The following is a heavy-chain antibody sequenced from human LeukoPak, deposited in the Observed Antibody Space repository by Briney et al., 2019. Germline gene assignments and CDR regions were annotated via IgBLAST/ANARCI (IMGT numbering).Heavy chain of an antibody. CDR3: ARGSPIAAAGPFDY. Sequence: PGGSLRLSCAASGFTFSSYWMSWVRQAPGKGLEWVANIKQDGSEKYYVDSVKGRFTISRDNAKNSLYLQMNSLRAEDTAVYYCARGSPIAAAGPFDYWGQGTLVTVSS. D-gene: IGHD6-13*01. CDR1: GFTFSSYW. J-gene: IGHJ4*02. CDR2: IKQDGSEK. V-gene: IGHV3-7*01.